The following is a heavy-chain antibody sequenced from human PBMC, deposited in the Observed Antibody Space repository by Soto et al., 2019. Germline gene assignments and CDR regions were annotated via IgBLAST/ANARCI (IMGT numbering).Heavy chain of an antibody. Sequence: KSSETLSLTCAVYGGSFSGYYWSWIRQPPGKGLEWIGEINHSGSTNYNPSLKSRVTISVDTSKNQFSLKLSSVTAADTAVYYCARGPRDVDTAMVRVGAVYGINYYGMDVWGQGTTVTVSS. V-gene: IGHV4-34*01. J-gene: IGHJ6*02. CDR2: INHSGST. CDR1: GGSFSGYY. D-gene: IGHD5-18*01. CDR3: ARGPRDVDTAMVRVGAVYGINYYGMDV.